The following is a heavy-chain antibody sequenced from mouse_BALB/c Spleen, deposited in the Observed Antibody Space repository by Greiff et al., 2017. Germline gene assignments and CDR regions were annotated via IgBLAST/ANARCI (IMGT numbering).Heavy chain of an antibody. Sequence: VQGVESGPGLVAPSQSLSITCTVSGFSLTSYGVHWVRQPPGKGLEWLGVIWAGGSTNYNSALMSRLSISKDNSKSQVFLKMNSLQTDDTAMYYCARERPYGNYDGWYFDVWGAGTTVTVSS. CDR3: ARERPYGNYDGWYFDV. CDR2: IWAGGST. V-gene: IGHV2-9*02. CDR1: GFSLTSYG. J-gene: IGHJ1*01. D-gene: IGHD2-1*01.